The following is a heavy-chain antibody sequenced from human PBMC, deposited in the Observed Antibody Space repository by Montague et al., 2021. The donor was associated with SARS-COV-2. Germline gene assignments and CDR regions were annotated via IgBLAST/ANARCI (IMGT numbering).Heavy chain of an antibody. CDR2: IDWDDDK. CDR3: AHRRGLLLSDASDI. Sequence: PALVKPTQTLTLTCTFSGFSLSTSGMCVSWIRQPPGKALEWLALIDWDDDKYYSTSLKTRLTISKDTSKNQVVLTMTNMDPVDTATYYCAHRRGLLLSDASDIWGQGTMVTVSS. J-gene: IGHJ3*02. CDR1: GFSLSTSGMC. D-gene: IGHD1-26*01. V-gene: IGHV2-70*12.